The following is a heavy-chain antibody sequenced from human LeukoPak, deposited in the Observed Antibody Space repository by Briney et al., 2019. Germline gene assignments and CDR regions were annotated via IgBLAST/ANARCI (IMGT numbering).Heavy chain of an antibody. Sequence: PSETLSLTCTVSGGSISSYYWSWIRQHPGKGLEWIGYIYYSGSTYYNPSLKSRVTISVDTSKNQFSLKLSSVTAADTAVYYCARVVPDAHYYYYGMDVWGQGTTVTVSS. D-gene: IGHD3-22*01. CDR3: ARVVPDAHYYYYGMDV. J-gene: IGHJ6*02. V-gene: IGHV4-59*06. CDR2: IYYSGST. CDR1: GGSISSYY.